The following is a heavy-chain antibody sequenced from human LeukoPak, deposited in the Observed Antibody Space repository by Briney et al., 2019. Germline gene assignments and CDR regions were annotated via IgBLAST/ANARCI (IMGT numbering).Heavy chain of an antibody. CDR2: ISSSSSYI. Sequence: GGSLRLSXAASGFTFNSYSMNWVRQAPGKGLEWVSSISSSSSYIYYADSVKGRFTISRDNAKNSLYLQMNSLRAEDTAVYYCARDISDYPFDYWGQGTLVTVSS. J-gene: IGHJ4*02. CDR3: ARDISDYPFDY. V-gene: IGHV3-21*01. CDR1: GFTFNSYS. D-gene: IGHD3/OR15-3a*01.